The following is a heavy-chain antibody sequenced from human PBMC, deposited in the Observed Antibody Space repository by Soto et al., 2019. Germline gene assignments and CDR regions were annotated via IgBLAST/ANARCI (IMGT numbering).Heavy chain of an antibody. CDR2: INHSGST. CDR3: ARDFGGAYCGGDCYIGDYYGMDV. D-gene: IGHD2-21*02. Sequence: SETLSLTCAFYGGSFSVYYCSWIRHPPGQGLEWIGEINHSGSTNYNPSLKSRVTISVDTSKNQFSLKLSSVTAADTAVYYCARDFGGAYCGGDCYIGDYYGMDVWGQGTTVTVSS. CDR1: GGSFSVYY. J-gene: IGHJ6*02. V-gene: IGHV4-34*01.